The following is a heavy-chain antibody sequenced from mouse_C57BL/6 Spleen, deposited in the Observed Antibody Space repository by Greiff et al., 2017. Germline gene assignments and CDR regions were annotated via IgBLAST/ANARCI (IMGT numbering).Heavy chain of an antibody. CDR2: IWSGGST. CDR1: GFSLTSYG. Sequence: QVQLQQSGPGLVQPSQSLSITCTVSGFSLTSYGVHWVRQSPGKGLEWLGVIWSGGSTDYNAAFMSRLSITTDNSKSQVFFKMNSLQADDSAIYYCAKPPYYYSSSYDWYFDVWGTGTTVTVSS. V-gene: IGHV2-5*01. CDR3: AKPPYYYSSSYDWYFDV. J-gene: IGHJ1*03. D-gene: IGHD1-1*01.